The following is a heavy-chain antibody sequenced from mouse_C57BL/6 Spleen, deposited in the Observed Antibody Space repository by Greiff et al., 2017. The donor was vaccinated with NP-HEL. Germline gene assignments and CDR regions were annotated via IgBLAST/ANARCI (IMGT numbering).Heavy chain of an antibody. D-gene: IGHD2-10*01. CDR2: IRNKANGYTT. J-gene: IGHJ3*01. CDR3: ARSLHY. Sequence: VQLKESGGGLVQPGGSLSLSCAASGFTFTDYYMSWVRQPPGKALEWLGFIRNKANGYTTEYSASVKGRFTISRDNSQSILYLQMNALRAEDSATYYCARSLHYWGQGTLVTVSA. CDR1: GFTFTDYY. V-gene: IGHV7-3*01.